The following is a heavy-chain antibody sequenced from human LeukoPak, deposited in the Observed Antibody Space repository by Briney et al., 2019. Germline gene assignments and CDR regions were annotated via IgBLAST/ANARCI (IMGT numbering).Heavy chain of an antibody. D-gene: IGHD3-10*01. V-gene: IGHV3-11*03. CDR3: APSFGSGSSI. CDR1: GFTFSDNY. CDR2: ISSSATYT. J-gene: IGHJ3*02. Sequence: GGALKLSCAASGFTFSDNYMSWFRQAPGKGLEWVSYISSSATYTNYADSVKGRFTISRDNSKDSLYLQMSSLRAEDTAVYYCAPSFGSGSSIWGQGTMDTVSS.